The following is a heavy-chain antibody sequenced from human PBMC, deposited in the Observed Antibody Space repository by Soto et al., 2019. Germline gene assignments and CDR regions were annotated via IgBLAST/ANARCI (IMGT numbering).Heavy chain of an antibody. CDR1: GYRFVDYY. CDR3: ARVPCGGDGRPGEWFYYYGLDV. CDR2: INPKGGES. J-gene: IGHJ6*02. V-gene: IGHV1-46*01. D-gene: IGHD2-21*01. Sequence: ASVKVSCKASGYRFVDYYIHWVRQAPGQGLEWMGIINPKGGESNHAQKFQGRVTMTMDTSTSTVYMDLRSLTSEDTAVYYCARVPCGGDGRPGEWFYYYGLDVWGQGTTVTVSS.